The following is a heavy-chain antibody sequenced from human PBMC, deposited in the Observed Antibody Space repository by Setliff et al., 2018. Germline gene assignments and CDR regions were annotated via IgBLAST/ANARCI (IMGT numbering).Heavy chain of an antibody. D-gene: IGHD3-3*01. CDR1: GGSISGHY. J-gene: IGHJ4*02. V-gene: IGHV4-59*11. Sequence: LSLTCIVSGGSISGHYWSWIRQSPGKGLEWIGSIYDSGSTNYNPSLKSRVTIFVDTSKNQFSLKLKSVTAADTAMYFCARGFLAAPFDYWGQGTRVTV. CDR2: IYDSGST. CDR3: ARGFLAAPFDY.